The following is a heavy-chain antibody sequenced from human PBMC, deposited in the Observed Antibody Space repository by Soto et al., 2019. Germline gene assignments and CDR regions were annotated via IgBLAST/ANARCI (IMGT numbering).Heavy chain of an antibody. CDR2: IYYSGST. CDR1: GGSISSYY. J-gene: IGHJ6*03. CDR3: ARGIEGRYGSGSYYNLWYYYMDV. D-gene: IGHD3-10*01. V-gene: IGHV4-59*01. Sequence: SETLSLTCTVSGGSISSYYWSWIRQPPGKGLEWIGYIYYSGSTNYNPSLKSRVTISVDTSKNQFSLKLSSVTAADTAVYYCARGIEGRYGSGSYYNLWYYYMDVWGKGTTVTVSS.